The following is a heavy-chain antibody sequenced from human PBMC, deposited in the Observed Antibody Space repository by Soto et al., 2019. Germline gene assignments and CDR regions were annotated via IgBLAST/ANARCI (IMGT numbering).Heavy chain of an antibody. V-gene: IGHV4-39*01. D-gene: IGHD2-8*02. CDR1: GGSTSRGSYY. Sequence: SETLSLTCIVSGGSTSRGSYYWGWIRQPPGKGLEWIGTIHYDGSTYYNPSPKSRLTISVDTSKNQLTLRLSSVTAADTAVYYCARHFCTGGPCYFDYWVQGTLVTV. CDR2: IHYDGST. CDR3: ARHFCTGGPCYFDY. J-gene: IGHJ4*02.